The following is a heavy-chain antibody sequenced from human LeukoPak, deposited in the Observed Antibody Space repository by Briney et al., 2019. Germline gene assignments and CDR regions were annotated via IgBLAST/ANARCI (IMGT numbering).Heavy chain of an antibody. V-gene: IGHV4-59*01. D-gene: IGHD3-16*01. CDR2: ISYSGST. CDR3: ARIPGLGDPLIDF. CDR1: GGSISSYY. J-gene: IGHJ4*02. Sequence: SETLSLTCTVSGGSISSYYWSWIRQPPGKGLEWIGYISYSGSTNYNPSLKSRVAISVDTSKNQFSLKLSSVTAADTAVYYCARIPGLGDPLIDFWGQGTLVTVSS.